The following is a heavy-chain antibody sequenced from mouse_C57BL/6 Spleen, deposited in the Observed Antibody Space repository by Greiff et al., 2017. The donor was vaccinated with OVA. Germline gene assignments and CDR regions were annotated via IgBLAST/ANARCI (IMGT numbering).Heavy chain of an antibody. J-gene: IGHJ4*01. CDR3: ARGNYVRDYAMDY. D-gene: IGHD1-1*01. Sequence: VQLQQPGAELVRPGSSVKLSCKASGYTFTSYWMHWVKQRPIQGLEWIGNIDPSDSETHYNQKFKDKATLTVDKSSSTADMQLSILTSEDSSVYYCARGNYVRDYAMDYWGQGTSVTVSS. CDR2: IDPSDSET. V-gene: IGHV1-52*01. CDR1: GYTFTSYW.